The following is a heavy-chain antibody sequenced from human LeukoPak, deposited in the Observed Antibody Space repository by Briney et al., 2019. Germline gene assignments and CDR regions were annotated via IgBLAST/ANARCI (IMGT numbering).Heavy chain of an antibody. Sequence: GGSLRLSCAASGFTFSSYGMHWVRQAPGKGLEWVAFIRYDGSNKYYADSVKGRFTISRDNSKNTLYLQMNSLRAEDTAVYYCAKDFRSSGDAFDIWGRGTMVTVSS. V-gene: IGHV3-30*02. CDR3: AKDFRSSGDAFDI. CDR1: GFTFSSYG. CDR2: IRYDGSNK. D-gene: IGHD3-10*01. J-gene: IGHJ3*02.